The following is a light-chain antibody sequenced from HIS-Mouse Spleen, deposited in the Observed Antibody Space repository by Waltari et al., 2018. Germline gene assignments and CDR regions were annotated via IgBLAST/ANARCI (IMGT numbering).Light chain of an antibody. CDR2: DVS. J-gene: IGLJ2*01. CDR3: SSYTSSSTLV. Sequence: QSALTQPASVSGSPGQSITTSCTGTSSDVGAYNYVSWYQQPPGKAPKLMIYDVSNRPSGVSNRFSGSKSGNTASLTISGLQAEDEADYYCSSYTSSSTLVFGGGTKLTVL. V-gene: IGLV2-14*03. CDR1: SSDVGAYNY.